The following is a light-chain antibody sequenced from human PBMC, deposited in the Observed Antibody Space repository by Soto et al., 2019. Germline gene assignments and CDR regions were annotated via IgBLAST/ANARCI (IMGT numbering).Light chain of an antibody. CDR3: SSYTSGSSHYV. J-gene: IGLJ1*01. V-gene: IGLV2-14*01. CDR2: GVT. CDR1: SSDVGAYYS. Sequence: QSVLTQPASVSGSPGQSITISCTVTSSDVGAYYSVSWYQHHPGKAPKLIIYGVTNRPSGVSNRFSGSKSGNTASLTISGLQAEDEADYHCSSYTSGSSHYVFGTGTKVTLL.